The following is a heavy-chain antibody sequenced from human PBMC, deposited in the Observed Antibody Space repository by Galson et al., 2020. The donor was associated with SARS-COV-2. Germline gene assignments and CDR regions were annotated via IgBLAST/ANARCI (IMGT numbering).Heavy chain of an antibody. Sequence: GGSLRLSCAASGFTFSSYAMSWVRQAPGKGLEWVSAISGSGGSTYYADSVKGRFTISRDNSKNTLYLQMNSLRAEDTAVYYCAKMDDSSGSAPNWFDPWGQGTLVTVSS. CDR2: ISGSGGST. CDR1: GFTFSSYA. J-gene: IGHJ5*02. D-gene: IGHD3-22*01. CDR3: AKMDDSSGSAPNWFDP. V-gene: IGHV3-23*01.